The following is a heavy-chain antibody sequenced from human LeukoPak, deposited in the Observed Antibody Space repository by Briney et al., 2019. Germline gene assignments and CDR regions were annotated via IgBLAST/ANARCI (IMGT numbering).Heavy chain of an antibody. D-gene: IGHD3-22*01. Sequence: ASVKVSYKASGYTFTSYGISWVRQAHGQGLEWMGWISAYNGNTNYAQKLQGRVTMTTNTSTSTAHMELRSLRSDDRAVYSAARDVHYYDSSGYYLSFGYWGQGTLVTVSS. J-gene: IGHJ4*02. CDR1: GYTFTSYG. CDR2: ISAYNGNT. V-gene: IGHV1-18*01. CDR3: ARDVHYYDSSGYYLSFGY.